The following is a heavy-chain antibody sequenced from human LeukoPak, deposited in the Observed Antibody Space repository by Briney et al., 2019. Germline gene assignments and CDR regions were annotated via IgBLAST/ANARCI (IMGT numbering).Heavy chain of an antibody. CDR1: GGSISSGDYY. CDR2: IYYSGST. CDR3: ALVGATSFVFDY. V-gene: IGHV4-30-4*08. D-gene: IGHD1-26*01. Sequence: SQTLSLTCTVSGGSISSGDYYWSWIRQPPGKCLEWIGYIYYSGSTYYNPSLKSRVTISVDTSKNQFSLKLSSVTAADTAVYYCALVGATSFVFDYWGQGTLVTVSS. J-gene: IGHJ4*02.